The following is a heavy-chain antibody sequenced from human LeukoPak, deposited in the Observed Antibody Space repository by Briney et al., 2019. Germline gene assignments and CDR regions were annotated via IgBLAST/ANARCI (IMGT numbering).Heavy chain of an antibody. CDR3: AGGDPYSSSWYSEYFQH. CDR2: ISAYNGNT. D-gene: IGHD6-13*01. J-gene: IGHJ1*01. Sequence: GASVKVSCKASGYTFTSYGISWVRQAPGQGLEWMGWISAYNGNTNYAQKLQGRVTMTTGTSTSTAYMELRSLRSDDTAVYYCAGGDPYSSSWYSEYFQHWGQGTLVTVSS. V-gene: IGHV1-18*04. CDR1: GYTFTSYG.